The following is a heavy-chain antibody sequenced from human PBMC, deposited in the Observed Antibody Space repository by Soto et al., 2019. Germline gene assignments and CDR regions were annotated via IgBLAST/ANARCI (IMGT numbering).Heavy chain of an antibody. V-gene: IGHV5-51*01. CDR2: IYPGDSAT. CDR3: ARHVRAGSSGYGRDV. CDR1: GYSFSNYW. D-gene: IGHD3-22*01. Sequence: PGESLKISCKGSGYSFSNYWIAWVRQMSGKGLEWMGIIYPGDSATRYSPSFEGQVTMSADKSTSYAYLQWRSLKASDTAMYYCARHVRAGSSGYGRDVPAQGILVTGPS. J-gene: IGHJ6*01.